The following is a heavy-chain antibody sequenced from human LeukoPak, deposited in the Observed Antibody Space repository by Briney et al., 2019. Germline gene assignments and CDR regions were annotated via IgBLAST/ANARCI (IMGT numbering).Heavy chain of an antibody. CDR3: AKAPIYGGNSAILDY. CDR1: GFTFSSYA. D-gene: IGHD4-23*01. CDR2: ISGSGGST. J-gene: IGHJ4*02. V-gene: IGHV3-23*01. Sequence: PGGSLRLSCAASGFTFSSYAMSRVRQAPGKELEWVSAISGSGGSTYYADSVKGRFTISRDNSKNTLYLQMNSLRAEDTAVYYCAKAPIYGGNSAILDYWGQGTLVTVSS.